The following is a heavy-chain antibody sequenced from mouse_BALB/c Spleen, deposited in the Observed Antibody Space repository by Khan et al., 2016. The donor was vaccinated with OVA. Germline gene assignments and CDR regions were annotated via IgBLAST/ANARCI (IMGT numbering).Heavy chain of an antibody. CDR1: GYTFSTYW. CDR3: STWGHYGGRYYFAMDY. D-gene: IGHD1-1*01. Sequence: QIQLVQSGAELAKPGASVMMSCKASGYTFSTYWMHWVKQRPGQGLEWIGYINPSTGYNDYNPKFKDKATLTADKSSTTAYMQLGSLTSEDSAVYDSSTWGHYGGRYYFAMDYWGQGTSVTVSS. V-gene: IGHV1-7*01. CDR2: INPSTGYN. J-gene: IGHJ4*01.